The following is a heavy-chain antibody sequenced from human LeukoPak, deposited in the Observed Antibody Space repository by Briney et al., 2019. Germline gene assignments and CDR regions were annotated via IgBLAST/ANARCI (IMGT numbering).Heavy chain of an antibody. D-gene: IGHD3-3*01. CDR2: IYHSGNT. V-gene: IGHV4-38-2*02. CDR1: GYSISSGYY. Sequence: SETLSLTCTVSGYSISSGYYWGWIRQPPGKGLEWIGSIYHSGNTYYNPSLKSRVTISVDTSKNQFSLKLSSVTAADTAVYYCARVRNDFWSGYIGINWYFDLWGRGTLVTVSS. CDR3: ARVRNDFWSGYIGINWYFDL. J-gene: IGHJ2*01.